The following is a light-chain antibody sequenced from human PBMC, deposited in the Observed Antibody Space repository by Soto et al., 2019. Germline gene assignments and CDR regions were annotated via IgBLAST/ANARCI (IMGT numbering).Light chain of an antibody. CDR3: QQFAISPT. V-gene: IGKV1-5*01. J-gene: IGKJ1*01. CDR2: DAS. CDR1: HNIERW. Sequence: IQFTPSPSTLSASVGDSLPITFRASHNIERWMAWYQQKPGKAPSLLIFDASTLHSGVPSRFSGSGSGTDFTITISSLQHDDFATYYCQQFAISPTFGQGTKVDIK.